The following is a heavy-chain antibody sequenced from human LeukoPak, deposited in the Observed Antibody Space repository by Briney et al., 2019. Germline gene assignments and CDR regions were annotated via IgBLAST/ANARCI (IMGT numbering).Heavy chain of an antibody. Sequence: SVKVSCKASGGTFSSYTISWVRQAPGQGLEWMGRIIPILGIANYAQKFQGRVTITADKSTSTAYMELSSLRSEDTAVYYCARDSCTNGVCYPYYYMDVWGKGTTVTVSS. CDR3: ARDSCTNGVCYPYYYMDV. D-gene: IGHD2-8*01. V-gene: IGHV1-69*04. CDR2: IIPILGIA. J-gene: IGHJ6*03. CDR1: GGTFSSYT.